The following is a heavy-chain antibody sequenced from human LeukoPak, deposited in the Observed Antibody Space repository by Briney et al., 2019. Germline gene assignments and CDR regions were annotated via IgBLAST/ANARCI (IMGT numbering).Heavy chain of an antibody. V-gene: IGHV4-31*03. D-gene: IGHD1-1*01. Sequence: SETLSLTCTVSGGSISSGGYYWSWIRQHPGKGLEWIWYIYYSGSTYYNPSLKSRVTISVDTSKNQFSLKLSSVTAADTAVYYCARANDYPDYYFDYWGQGTLVTVSS. CDR2: IYYSGST. J-gene: IGHJ4*02. CDR3: ARANDYPDYYFDY. CDR1: GGSISSGGYY.